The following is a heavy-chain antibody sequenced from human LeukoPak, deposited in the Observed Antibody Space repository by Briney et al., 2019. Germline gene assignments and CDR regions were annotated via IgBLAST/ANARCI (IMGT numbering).Heavy chain of an antibody. Sequence: GGSLRLSCAASGFTFSSYAMSWVRQAPGKGLEWVSVIYSGGTTYYADSVKGRFTISRDNSKNTLYLQMNSLRAEDTAVYYCAKEHGSGGGSYYYGMDVWGQGTTVTVSS. V-gene: IGHV3-23*03. J-gene: IGHJ6*02. CDR1: GFTFSSYA. CDR2: IYSGGTT. D-gene: IGHD3-10*01. CDR3: AKEHGSGGGSYYYGMDV.